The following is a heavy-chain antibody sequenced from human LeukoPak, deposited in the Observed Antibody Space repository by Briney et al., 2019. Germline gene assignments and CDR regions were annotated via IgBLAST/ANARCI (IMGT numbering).Heavy chain of an antibody. CDR3: ARRQGCSSTSCPPDS. Sequence: GESLKISCRGSGYSFTTYWIGWVRQMPGRGLEWMGIIYPGDSDTRYSPSFQGQDTMSVDKSINTAYLQWSSLKASDTAMYYCARRQGCSSTSCPPDSWGQGTLVTVSS. D-gene: IGHD2-2*01. V-gene: IGHV5-51*01. CDR2: IYPGDSDT. J-gene: IGHJ4*02. CDR1: GYSFTTYW.